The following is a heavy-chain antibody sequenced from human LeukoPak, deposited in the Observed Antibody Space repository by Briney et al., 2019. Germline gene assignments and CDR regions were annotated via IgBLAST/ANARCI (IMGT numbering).Heavy chain of an antibody. CDR2: VSSNGGST. Sequence: GGSLRLSCSASGFTFSSYAMHWVRQAPGKGLEYVSAVSSNGGSTYYADSVKGRFTISRDSSKNTLYLQMSSLRAEDTAVYYCVSTQWLVHYYFDYWGQGTLVTVSS. D-gene: IGHD6-19*01. J-gene: IGHJ4*02. V-gene: IGHV3-64D*06. CDR3: VSTQWLVHYYFDY. CDR1: GFTFSSYA.